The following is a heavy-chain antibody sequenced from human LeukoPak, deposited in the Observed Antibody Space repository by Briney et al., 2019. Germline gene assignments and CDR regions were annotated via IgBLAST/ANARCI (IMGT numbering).Heavy chain of an antibody. CDR3: ARDASRYCSSTSCPFDP. Sequence: GGSLRLSCAASGFTFTSYSMNWVRQAPGKGPEWVSSISSSSSYIYYADSVKGRFTISRDNAENSLFLQMNSLRAEDTAVYYCARDASRYCSSTSCPFDPWGQGTLVTVSS. CDR1: GFTFTSYS. J-gene: IGHJ5*02. D-gene: IGHD2-2*01. V-gene: IGHV3-21*01. CDR2: ISSSSSYI.